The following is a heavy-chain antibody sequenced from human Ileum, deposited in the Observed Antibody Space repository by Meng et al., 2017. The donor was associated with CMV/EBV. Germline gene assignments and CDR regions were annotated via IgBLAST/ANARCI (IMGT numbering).Heavy chain of an antibody. Sequence: GGSLRLSCAASGFSFSRYSMNWLRQAPGKGLEWVSSIGSTGSGIYYPDSVKGRFTISRDNARNALYLEMSSLRAEDTAVYYCTRDRLEGDFSGPGFWGQGKRVNGAS. CDR1: GFSFSRYS. CDR2: IGSTGSGI. D-gene: IGHD3-16*02. V-gene: IGHV3-21*01. CDR3: TRDRLEGDFSGPGF. J-gene: IGHJ4*02.